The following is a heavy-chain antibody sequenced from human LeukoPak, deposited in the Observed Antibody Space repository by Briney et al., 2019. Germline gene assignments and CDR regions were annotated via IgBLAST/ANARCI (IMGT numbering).Heavy chain of an antibody. CDR1: GFDFGAYE. V-gene: IGHV3-48*03. Sequence: PGGSLRLSCAASGFDFGAYEMNWVRQAPGKGLEWVAYFAGSDTTKYYADSVRGRFTISRDNTKNSLYLQMNSLRAEDTALYYCTTLGYHLDSWGQGTLVTVSS. CDR2: FAGSDTTK. CDR3: TTLGYHLDS. J-gene: IGHJ4*02. D-gene: IGHD3-22*01.